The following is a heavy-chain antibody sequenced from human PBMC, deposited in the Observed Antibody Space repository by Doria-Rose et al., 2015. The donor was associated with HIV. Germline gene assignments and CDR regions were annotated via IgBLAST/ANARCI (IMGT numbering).Heavy chain of an antibody. D-gene: IGHD6-13*01. Sequence: QVTLKESGPVLVKPTETLTLTCTVSGVSLSSPGMGVSWIRQPPGKALEWLANIVSDDERSYKTSLKSRLTISRGTSKSRVVLAMTDMDPVDTATYYCARIKSSRWYHKYYFDFWGQGTLVIVSA. V-gene: IGHV2-26*01. CDR2: IVSDDER. J-gene: IGHJ4*02. CDR3: ARIKSSRWYHKYYFDF. CDR1: GVSLSSPGMG.